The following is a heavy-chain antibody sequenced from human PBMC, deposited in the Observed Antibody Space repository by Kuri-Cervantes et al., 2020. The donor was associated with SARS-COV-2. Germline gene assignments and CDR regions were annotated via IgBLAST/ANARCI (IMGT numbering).Heavy chain of an antibody. V-gene: IGHV1-2*02. CDR2: INPNSGGT. Sequence: ASVKVSCKASGYTFTGYYMHWVRQAPGQGLEWMGWINPNSGGTNYAQKFQGRVTMTRDTSISTAYMELSRLRSDDTAVYYCARPMYSGSYYGGWGTFDYWGQGTLVIVSS. CDR1: GYTFTGYY. CDR3: ARPMYSGSYYGGWGTFDY. J-gene: IGHJ4*02. D-gene: IGHD1-26*01.